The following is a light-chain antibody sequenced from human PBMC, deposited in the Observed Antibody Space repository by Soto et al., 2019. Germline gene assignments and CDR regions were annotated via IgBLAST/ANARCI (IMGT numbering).Light chain of an antibody. CDR2: EVT. CDR3: CSYTSRSNCV. J-gene: IGLJ1*01. V-gene: IGLV2-14*01. CDR1: SRDVGAYNY. Sequence: QSVLTQPASVSGSPGQSITISCTGTSRDVGAYNYVSWYVQHPGKAPKLMIYEVTKRPSGVSNRFSGSKSGNTASLTISGLQAEDEADYFCCSYTSRSNCVFGTGTKLTVL.